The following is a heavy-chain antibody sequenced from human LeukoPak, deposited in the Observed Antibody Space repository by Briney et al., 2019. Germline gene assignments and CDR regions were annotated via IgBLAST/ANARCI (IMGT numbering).Heavy chain of an antibody. CDR2: IYSGGST. D-gene: IGHD3-10*01. CDR1: GFTVSSNY. CDR3: AIRYYYGSGSYYNPGAFDI. V-gene: IGHV3-66*01. J-gene: IGHJ3*02. Sequence: GGSLRLSCAASGFTVSSNYMSWVRQAPGKGLEWVSVIYSGGSTYYADSVKARFTISRDNSKNTLYLQMNSLRAEDTAVYYCAIRYYYGSGSYYNPGAFDIWGQGTMVTVSS.